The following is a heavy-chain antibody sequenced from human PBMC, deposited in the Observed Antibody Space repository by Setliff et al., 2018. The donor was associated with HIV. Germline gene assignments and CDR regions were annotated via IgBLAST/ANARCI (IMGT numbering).Heavy chain of an antibody. CDR3: ASDISPDDGYNRLHYFDY. V-gene: IGHV4-4*07. D-gene: IGHD5-12*01. CDR1: GGSISSYY. Sequence: SETLSLTCTVSGGSISSYYWSWIRQPAGKGLEWIGRIYTSGSTNYNPSLKSRVTMSVDTSKNQFSLRLNSVTAADTAVYYCASDISPDDGYNRLHYFDYWGQGTLVTVS. CDR2: IYTSGST. J-gene: IGHJ4*02.